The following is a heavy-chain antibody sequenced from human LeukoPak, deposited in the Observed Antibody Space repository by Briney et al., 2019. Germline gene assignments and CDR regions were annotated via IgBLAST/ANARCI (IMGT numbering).Heavy chain of an antibody. CDR2: IYPGDSDT. Sequence: GESLKISCKGSGYSSTSYWIGWVRQMPGKGLEWMGIIYPGDSDTRYSPSFQGQVTMSADKSISTAYLQWSSLKASDTAMYYCARLRGSGSYYNALDYWGQGTLVTVSS. CDR1: GYSSTSYW. D-gene: IGHD3-10*01. V-gene: IGHV5-51*01. CDR3: ARLRGSGSYYNALDY. J-gene: IGHJ4*02.